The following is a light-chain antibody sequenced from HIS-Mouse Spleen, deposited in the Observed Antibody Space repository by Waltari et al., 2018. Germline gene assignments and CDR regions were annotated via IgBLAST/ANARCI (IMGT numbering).Light chain of an antibody. V-gene: IGLV3-10*01. CDR2: EDS. Sequence: SYELTQPPSVSVSPGQTARITCSGDALPKKSASWYQQKSGQAPLLVIYEDSKRPSGIPERFSGSSSGTMATLTISGAQVEDEADYYCYSTDSSGNHRVLGGGTKLTVL. CDR1: ALPKKS. CDR3: YSTDSSGNHRV. J-gene: IGLJ2*01.